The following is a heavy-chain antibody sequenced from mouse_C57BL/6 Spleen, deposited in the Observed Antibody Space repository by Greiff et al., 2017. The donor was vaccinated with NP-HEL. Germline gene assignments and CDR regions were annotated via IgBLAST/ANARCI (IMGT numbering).Heavy chain of an antibody. Sequence: VQLQQSGAELVMPGASVKLSCKASGYTFTSYWMHWVKQRPGQGLEWIGEIDPSDSYTNYNQKFKGKSTLTVDKSYSTAYMQLSSLTSEDSAVYYCARGIYYGPGAMDYWGQGTSVTVSS. V-gene: IGHV1-69*01. J-gene: IGHJ4*01. D-gene: IGHD2-1*01. CDR2: IDPSDSYT. CDR1: GYTFTSYW. CDR3: ARGIYYGPGAMDY.